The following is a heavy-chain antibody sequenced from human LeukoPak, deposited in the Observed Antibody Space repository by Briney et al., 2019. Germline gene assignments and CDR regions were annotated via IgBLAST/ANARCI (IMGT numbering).Heavy chain of an antibody. J-gene: IGHJ6*03. Sequence: PSETLSLTCAVYGGTFSGYYWSWIRQPPGKGLEWIGEINHSGNTNYNPSLKSRVTISIDTSKNQFSLKLSSVTAADTAVYYCARVAWLRFLREYYYYMDVWGKGTTVTVSS. D-gene: IGHD5-12*01. CDR2: INHSGNT. CDR3: ARVAWLRFLREYYYYMDV. CDR1: GGTFSGYY. V-gene: IGHV4-34*01.